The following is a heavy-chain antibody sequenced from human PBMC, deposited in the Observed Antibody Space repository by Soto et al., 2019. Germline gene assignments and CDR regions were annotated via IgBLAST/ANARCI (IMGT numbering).Heavy chain of an antibody. CDR1: GGSISSSSYY. Sequence: QLQLQESGPGLVKPSETLSLTCTVSGGSISSSSYYWGWIRQPPGKGLEWIGSIYYSGSTYYNPSLKSRVTISVDTSKNQFSLKLSSVTAADTAVYYCARRHAPVDTAMVRNFDYWGQGTLVTVSS. D-gene: IGHD5-18*01. CDR2: IYYSGST. J-gene: IGHJ4*02. CDR3: ARRHAPVDTAMVRNFDY. V-gene: IGHV4-39*01.